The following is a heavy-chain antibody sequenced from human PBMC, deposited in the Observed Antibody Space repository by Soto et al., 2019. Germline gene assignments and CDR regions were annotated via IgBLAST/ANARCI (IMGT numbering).Heavy chain of an antibody. Sequence: QVKLVESGGGVVQPGKSLRLSCEASGFTFETYAMHWVRQAPGKGLEWVAVILFDGTNTYYADSVKGRFTFSRDNSTNTLYLQFNSLRPEDTAVYYCAREHLYCNDVNCLRGYCSMDVWGHVTTVTFSS. CDR3: AREHLYCNDVNCLRGYCSMDV. V-gene: IGHV3-30-3*01. J-gene: IGHJ6*02. CDR2: ILFDGTNT. CDR1: GFTFETYA. D-gene: IGHD1-26*01.